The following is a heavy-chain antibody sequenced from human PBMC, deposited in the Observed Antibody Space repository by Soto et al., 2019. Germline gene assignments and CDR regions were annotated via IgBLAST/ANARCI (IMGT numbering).Heavy chain of an antibody. D-gene: IGHD4-17*01. Sequence: EVQLLASGGGLVQPGGSLRLSCAASGFTFSTYAMTWVRQAPGKGMEWVSVITGSGGSTYYADSVKGRFTISRDTSKNTLFLQMNSLRAEDTAVYYCAKDRYGDYWWIDYWVQGTMVTVSS. CDR2: ITGSGGST. J-gene: IGHJ4*02. CDR1: GFTFSTYA. V-gene: IGHV3-23*01. CDR3: AKDRYGDYWWIDY.